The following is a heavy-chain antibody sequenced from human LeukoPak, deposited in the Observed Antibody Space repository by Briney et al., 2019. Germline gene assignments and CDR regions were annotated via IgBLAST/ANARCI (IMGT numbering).Heavy chain of an antibody. CDR2: INSNGGST. CDR3: ARVGSWDAFDI. J-gene: IGHJ3*02. Sequence: GGSLRLSCAASGFTFSSYAMHWVRQAPGKGLEYVSAINSNGGSTYYANSVKGRFTIPRDNSKNTLYLQMGSLRAEDMAVYYCARVGSWDAFDIWGQGTVVTVSS. CDR1: GFTFSSYA. D-gene: IGHD1-26*01. V-gene: IGHV3-64*01.